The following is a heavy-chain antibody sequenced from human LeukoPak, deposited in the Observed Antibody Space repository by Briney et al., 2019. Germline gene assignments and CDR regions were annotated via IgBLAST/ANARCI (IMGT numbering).Heavy chain of an antibody. D-gene: IGHD5-18*01. CDR2: INPNSGGT. V-gene: IGHV1-2*02. CDR1: GYTFTGYY. J-gene: IGHJ4*02. Sequence: ASVKVSCKASGYTFTGYYMHWVRQAPGQGLEWMGWINPNSGGTNYAQKFQGRVTMTRDTSISTAYMEVSSLRSDDTAVYYCARIRGYSYGWLDYWGQGTLVTVSS. CDR3: ARIRGYSYGWLDY.